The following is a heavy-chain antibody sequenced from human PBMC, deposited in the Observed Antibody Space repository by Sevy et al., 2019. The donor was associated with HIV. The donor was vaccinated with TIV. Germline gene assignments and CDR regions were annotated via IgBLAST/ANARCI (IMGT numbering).Heavy chain of an antibody. Sequence: GGSLRLSCAASGFTFSSYGMHWVRQAPGKGLEWVAVIWYDGSNKYYADSVKGRFTISRDNSKNRLYLQMNSLRAEDTAVYYCAREGTSKAVRARSHYYYYYGMDVWGQGTTVTVSS. CDR3: AREGTSKAVRARSHYYYYYGMDV. CDR1: GFTFSSYG. D-gene: IGHD1-1*01. V-gene: IGHV3-33*01. CDR2: IWYDGSNK. J-gene: IGHJ6*02.